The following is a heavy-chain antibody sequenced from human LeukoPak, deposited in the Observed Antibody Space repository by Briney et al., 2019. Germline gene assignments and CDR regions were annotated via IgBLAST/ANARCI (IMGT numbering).Heavy chain of an antibody. CDR1: GFTFSSYS. D-gene: IGHD3-22*01. CDR3: ARSDYCDSSGAFDY. V-gene: IGHV3-21*01. CDR2: ISSSSSYI. Sequence: PGGSLRLSCAASGFTFSSYSMNWVRQAPGKGLEWVSSISSSSSYIYYADSVKGRFTISRDNAKNSLCLQMNSLRAEDTAVYYCARSDYCDSSGAFDYWGQGTMVTVSS. J-gene: IGHJ4*02.